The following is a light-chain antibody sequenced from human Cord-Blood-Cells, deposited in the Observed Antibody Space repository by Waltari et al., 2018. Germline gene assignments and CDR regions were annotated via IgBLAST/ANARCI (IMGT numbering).Light chain of an antibody. V-gene: IGKV2-30*01. CDR2: KVS. J-gene: IGKJ2*01. Sequence: DVVMTQSPLSLPVTLGQPASISCRSSQSLVYSDGKTYLNWFQQRPGQSPRRLIYKVSNRDSGVPDRISGSGSGTDFTLKISRVEAEDVGVYYCMQGTHWLPYTFGQGTKLEIK. CDR3: MQGTHWLPYT. CDR1: QSLVYSDGKTY.